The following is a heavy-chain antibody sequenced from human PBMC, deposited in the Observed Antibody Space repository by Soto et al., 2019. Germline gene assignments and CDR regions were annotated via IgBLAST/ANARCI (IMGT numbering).Heavy chain of an antibody. V-gene: IGHV3-33*01. CDR2: VWYDGSNK. Sequence: GGSLRLSYAASGFTLSTYGMHWVRQAPGKGLEWVAVVWYDGSNKYYADSVKGRFTVSRDNSKNTLYLQMNSLRAEDTAVYYCARPLEQWQLGFGMDVWGQGSPVTVSS. CDR1: GFTLSTYG. J-gene: IGHJ6*01. D-gene: IGHD6-19*01. CDR3: ARPLEQWQLGFGMDV.